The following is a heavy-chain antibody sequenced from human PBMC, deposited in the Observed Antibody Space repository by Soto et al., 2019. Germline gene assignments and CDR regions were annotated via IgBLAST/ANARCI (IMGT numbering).Heavy chain of an antibody. CDR1: GFTFGDYA. D-gene: IGHD6-13*01. V-gene: IGHV3-49*03. CDR2: IRSKAYGGTT. CDR3: TRGAAGTSYYYYGMDV. J-gene: IGHJ6*02. Sequence: EVQLVESGGGLVQPGRSLRLSCTASGFTFGDYAMSWFRQAPGKGLEWVGFIRSKAYGGTTEYAASVKGRFTISRDDSKSIAYLQMNSLKTEDTAVYYCTRGAAGTSYYYYGMDVWGQGTTVTVSS.